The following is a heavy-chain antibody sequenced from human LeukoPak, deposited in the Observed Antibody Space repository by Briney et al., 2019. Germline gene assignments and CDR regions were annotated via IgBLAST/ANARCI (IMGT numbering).Heavy chain of an antibody. Sequence: SEXLSLTCAVYGGSFSGYYWRWIRQPPGKGLEWIGEINHSGSTNYNPSLTSRVTISVDTSKNQFSLKLSSVTAADTAVYYCAREMATSGYFDYWGQGTLVTVSS. V-gene: IGHV4-34*01. J-gene: IGHJ4*02. CDR1: GGSFSGYY. D-gene: IGHD5-24*01. CDR3: AREMATSGYFDY. CDR2: INHSGST.